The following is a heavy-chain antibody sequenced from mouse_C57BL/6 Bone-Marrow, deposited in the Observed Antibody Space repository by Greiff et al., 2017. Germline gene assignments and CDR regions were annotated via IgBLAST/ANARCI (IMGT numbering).Heavy chain of an antibody. V-gene: IGHV1-81*01. CDR1: GYTFTSYG. J-gene: IGHJ4*01. Sequence: QVQLQQSGAELARPGASVKLSCKASGYTFTSYGISWVKQRTGQGLEWIGEIYPRSGNTYYNEKFKGKATLTADKASSTAYMELRSLTSEDSAVYFCERGDYGSSYVEGYAMDYWGQGTSVTVSS. CDR3: ERGDYGSSYVEGYAMDY. CDR2: IYPRSGNT. D-gene: IGHD1-1*01.